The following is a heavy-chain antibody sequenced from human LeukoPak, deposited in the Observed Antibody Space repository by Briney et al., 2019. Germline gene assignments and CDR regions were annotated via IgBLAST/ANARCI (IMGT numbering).Heavy chain of an antibody. J-gene: IGHJ5*02. Sequence: PGGSLRLSCATSGFTFSSYEMNWVRQAPGKGLEWVSYISSSGSTIYYADSVKGRFTISRDNAKNSLYLQMNSLRAEDTAVYYCARVAGNWFDPWGQGTLVTVSS. V-gene: IGHV3-48*03. CDR1: GFTFSSYE. CDR3: ARVAGNWFDP. CDR2: ISSSGSTI.